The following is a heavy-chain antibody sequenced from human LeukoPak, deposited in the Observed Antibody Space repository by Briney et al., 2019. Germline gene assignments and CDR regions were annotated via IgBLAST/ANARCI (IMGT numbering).Heavy chain of an antibody. J-gene: IGHJ6*03. CDR3: ARGSDYDDYFYMDF. Sequence: ASVKVSCKTSGYRFTGYYLHWVRQAPGQGLEWMGWMNPKSGATHYARKFQGRVTMTRDTSISTAYMELTRLRSDDTAVYFCARGSDYDDYFYMDFWGKGTTVTVSS. CDR2: MNPKSGAT. CDR1: GYRFTGYY. V-gene: IGHV1-2*02.